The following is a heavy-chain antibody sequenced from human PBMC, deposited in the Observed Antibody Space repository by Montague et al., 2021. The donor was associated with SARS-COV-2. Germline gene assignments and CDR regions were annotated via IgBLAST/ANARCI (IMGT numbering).Heavy chain of an antibody. CDR3: ARLRGGTPGEH. CDR2: LYYSGAI. CDR1: GGSISDSNFH. J-gene: IGHJ4*02. V-gene: IGHV4-39*07. D-gene: IGHD2-21*01. Sequence: SETLSLTCTVSGGSISDSNFHWGWIRQPPGKGLEWIGTLYYSGAIYYNPSLKSRVTTSMDTSKNQFSLKLTSAIAADTAVYYCARLRGGTPGEHWGQGALVTVSS.